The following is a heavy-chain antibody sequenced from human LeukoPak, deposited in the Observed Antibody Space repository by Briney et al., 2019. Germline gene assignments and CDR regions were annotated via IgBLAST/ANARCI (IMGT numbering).Heavy chain of an antibody. Sequence: SETLSPTCAVYGGSFSGYYWSWIRQPPGKGLEWIGEINHSGSTNYNPSLKSRVTISVDTSKNQFSLKLSSVTAADTAVYYCARGPRTPHPFKGGGGYVTFDYWGQGTLVTVSS. CDR2: INHSGST. V-gene: IGHV4-34*01. CDR1: GGSFSGYY. D-gene: IGHD2-15*01. J-gene: IGHJ4*02. CDR3: ARGPRTPHPFKGGGGYVTFDY.